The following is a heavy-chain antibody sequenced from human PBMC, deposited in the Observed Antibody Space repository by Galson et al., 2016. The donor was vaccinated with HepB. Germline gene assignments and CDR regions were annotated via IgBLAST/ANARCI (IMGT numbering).Heavy chain of an antibody. J-gene: IGHJ4*02. CDR3: AREGTY. V-gene: IGHV4-38-2*02. Sequence: LSLTCTVSGYAISSGYDYWGWIRQPPGKGLEWIASVDQSGRTYYNPSLKSRVTISVDTSKNQFSLKLNSLTAADTAVFYCAREGTYWGQGTLVTVSS. CDR2: VDQSGRT. CDR1: GYAISSGYDY.